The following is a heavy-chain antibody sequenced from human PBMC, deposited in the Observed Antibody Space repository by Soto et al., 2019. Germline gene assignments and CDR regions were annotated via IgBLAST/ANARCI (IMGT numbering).Heavy chain of an antibody. D-gene: IGHD3-22*01. Sequence: SETLSLTCSVSGGSISSSSYYWGWIRQPPGKGLEWIGSIYYSGSTYYNPSLKSRVTISVDTSKNQFSLKLSSVTAADTAVYYCARLSITMIVADSFDYWGQGTLVTVSS. CDR3: ARLSITMIVADSFDY. V-gene: IGHV4-39*01. CDR1: GGSISSSSYY. J-gene: IGHJ4*02. CDR2: IYYSGST.